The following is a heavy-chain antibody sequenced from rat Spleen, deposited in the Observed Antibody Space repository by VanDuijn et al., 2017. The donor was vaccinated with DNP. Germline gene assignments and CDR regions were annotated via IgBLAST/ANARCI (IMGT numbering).Heavy chain of an antibody. Sequence: QLQESGPGLVKPSQSLSLTCSVTGYSITSNYWAWIRKFPGNKMEWMGYISYSGNTGYTPSLKSRISITRDTSRNQFFLQLNSVTTEDTATYYCARTYVYYGLLLPFDYWGQGVMVTVSS. CDR1: GYSITSNY. CDR3: ARTYVYYGLLLPFDY. V-gene: IGHV3-1*01. CDR2: ISYSGNT. J-gene: IGHJ2*01. D-gene: IGHD1-6*01.